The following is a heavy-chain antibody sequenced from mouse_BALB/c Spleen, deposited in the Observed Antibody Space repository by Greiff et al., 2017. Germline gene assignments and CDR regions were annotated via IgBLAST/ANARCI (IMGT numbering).Heavy chain of an antibody. CDR1: GYTFTSYW. V-gene: IGHV1-52*01. J-gene: IGHJ4*01. CDR2: IDPYASET. CDR3: ARGVVRAYAMDY. D-gene: IGHD1-1*01. Sequence: QVQLQQPGAELVRPGASLKLSCKASGYTFTSYWMNWVKQRPEQGLEWIGRIDPYASETHYNQKFKDKAIFTVDKSSSTAYMQLSSLTSEDSSVYCCARGVVRAYAMDYWGQGTSVTVSS.